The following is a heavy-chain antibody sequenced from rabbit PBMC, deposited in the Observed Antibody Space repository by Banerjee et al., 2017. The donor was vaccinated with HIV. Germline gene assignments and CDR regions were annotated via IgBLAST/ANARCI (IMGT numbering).Heavy chain of an antibody. J-gene: IGHJ3*01. CDR1: GFSFSSSYW. V-gene: IGHV1S45*01. CDR3: ARDLAGVIGWNFGL. D-gene: IGHD4-1*01. CDR2: IYAGSSGTT. Sequence: QEQLVESGGGLVQPEGSLTLTCTASGFSFSSSYWICWVRQAPGKGLELIACIYAGSSGTTYYASWAKGRFTISKTSSTTVTLQMTSLTAADTATYFCARDLAGVIGWNFGLWGQGTLVTVS.